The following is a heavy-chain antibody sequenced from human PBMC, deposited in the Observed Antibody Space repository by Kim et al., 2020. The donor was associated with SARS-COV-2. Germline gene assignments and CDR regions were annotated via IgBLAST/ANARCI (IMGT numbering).Heavy chain of an antibody. Sequence: SVKVSCKASGRTFSSYAISCVRQAPGQGLEWLGGTIPIFGTANYAQKFQGRVTITADESTSTAYLELSSLRSEDTAVYYCARGGSGRGMDVWGQGTTVTVSS. CDR1: GRTFSSYA. V-gene: IGHV1-69*13. D-gene: IGHD3-10*01. J-gene: IGHJ6*02. CDR3: ARGGSGRGMDV. CDR2: TIPIFGTA.